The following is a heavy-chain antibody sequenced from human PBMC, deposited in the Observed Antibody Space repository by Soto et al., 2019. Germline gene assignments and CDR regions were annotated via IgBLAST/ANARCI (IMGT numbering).Heavy chain of an antibody. CDR1: GYTFTSYG. CDR3: ASFSIAATDPYGMDV. CDR2: ISAYNGNT. D-gene: IGHD6-13*01. J-gene: IGHJ6*02. V-gene: IGHV1-18*01. Sequence: ASVKVTCKAFGYTFTSYGISWVRQAPGQGLEWMGWISAYNGNTNYAQKLQGRVTMTTDTSTSTAYMELRSLRSDDTAVYYCASFSIAATDPYGMDVWGQGTTVTVSS.